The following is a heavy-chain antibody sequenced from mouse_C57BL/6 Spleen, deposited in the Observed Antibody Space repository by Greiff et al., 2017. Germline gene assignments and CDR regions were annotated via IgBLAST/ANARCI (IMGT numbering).Heavy chain of an antibody. V-gene: IGHV5-17*01. CDR2: ISSGSSTI. CDR1: GFTFSDYG. Sequence: EVKLLESGGGLVKPGGSLKLSCAASGFTFSDYGMHWVRQAPEKGLEWVAYISSGSSTIYYADTVKGRFTISRDNAKNTLFLQMTSLRSEDTAMYYCARPMVTTGGFAYWGQGTLVTVSA. D-gene: IGHD2-2*01. J-gene: IGHJ3*01. CDR3: ARPMVTTGGFAY.